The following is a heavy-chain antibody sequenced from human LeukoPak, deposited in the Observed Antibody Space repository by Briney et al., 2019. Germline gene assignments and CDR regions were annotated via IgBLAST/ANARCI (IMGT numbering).Heavy chain of an antibody. Sequence: PSETLSLTCTVSGGSINSGGYYWSWIRQPAGKGLEWIGRFYSSGSTYYNSSLQSRVTVSLDTSKNQFSLKLSSVTAADTAVYYCATRNYGRRGGSDYWGQGTLVTVSS. V-gene: IGHV4-61*02. CDR2: FYSSGST. CDR3: ATRNYGRRGGSDY. D-gene: IGHD1-7*01. J-gene: IGHJ4*02. CDR1: GGSINSGGYY.